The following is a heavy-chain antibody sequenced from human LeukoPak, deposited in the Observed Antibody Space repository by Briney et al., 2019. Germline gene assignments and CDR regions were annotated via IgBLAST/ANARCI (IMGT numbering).Heavy chain of an antibody. CDR1: GGTFSSYA. D-gene: IGHD3-22*01. CDR2: IIPILGIA. Sequence: GASVKVSCKASGGTFSSYAISWVRQAPGQGLEWMGRIIPILGIANYAQKFQGRVTITADKSTSAAYMELSSLRSEDTAVYYCARDGGSSPYDSSCYYNYWGQGTLVTVSS. CDR3: ARDGGSSPYDSSCYYNY. V-gene: IGHV1-69*04. J-gene: IGHJ4*02.